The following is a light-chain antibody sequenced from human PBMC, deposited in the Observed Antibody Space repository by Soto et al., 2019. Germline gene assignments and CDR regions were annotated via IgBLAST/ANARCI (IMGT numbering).Light chain of an antibody. CDR1: SSDVGGYNY. V-gene: IGLV2-8*01. CDR2: EVY. CDR3: NSYAGSNIV. J-gene: IGLJ1*01. Sequence: QSVLTQPASVSGSPGQSITISCTGTSSDVGGYNYVSWYQQHPGQAPKLMIYEVYKRPSGVPDRFSGSKSGNTASLTVSGLQAEDEADYYCNSYAGSNIVFGTGTKLTVL.